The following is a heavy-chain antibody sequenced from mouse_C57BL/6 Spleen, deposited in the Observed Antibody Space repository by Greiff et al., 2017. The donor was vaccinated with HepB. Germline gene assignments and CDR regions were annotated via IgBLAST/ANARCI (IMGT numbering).Heavy chain of an antibody. V-gene: IGHV5-9-1*02. Sequence: EVQVVESGEGLVKPGGSLKLSCAASGFTFSSYAMSWVRQTPEKRLEWVAYISSGGDYIYYADTVKGRFTISRDNARNTLYLQMSSLKSEDTAMYYCTRAYGSSYGYFDVWGTGTTVTVSS. CDR3: TRAYGSSYGYFDV. D-gene: IGHD1-1*01. J-gene: IGHJ1*03. CDR2: ISSGGDYI. CDR1: GFTFSSYA.